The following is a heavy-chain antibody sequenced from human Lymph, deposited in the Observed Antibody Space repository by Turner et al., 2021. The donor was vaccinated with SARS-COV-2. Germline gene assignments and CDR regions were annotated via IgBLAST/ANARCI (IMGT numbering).Heavy chain of an antibody. CDR1: GGSMNSNY. Sequence: QVQLQESGPRLVQPLETLSPTCTVSGGSMNSNYWSWIRQPPGKRLEWIGYIYYRGSTNYNPSLESRVTISVDTSRNQFSLNLTSVTAADTAIYYCARETVNNWVDPWGQGTLVTVSS. D-gene: IGHD2-21*02. CDR3: ARETVNNWVDP. CDR2: IYYRGST. V-gene: IGHV4-59*01. J-gene: IGHJ5*02.